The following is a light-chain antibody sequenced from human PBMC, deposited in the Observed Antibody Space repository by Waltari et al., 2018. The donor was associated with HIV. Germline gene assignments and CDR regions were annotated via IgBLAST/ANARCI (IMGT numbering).Light chain of an antibody. Sequence: ENVLTQSPGTLSLSPGERATLSCRASRSVSIHYLTWYQQRPGQAPRLLIYAASTRATAIPDRFSGSGSGTDLTLTISRLEPEDFAVYYCQQYGTSPYTFGQGTKVEI. CDR3: QQYGTSPYT. V-gene: IGKV3-20*01. J-gene: IGKJ2*01. CDR1: RSVSIHY. CDR2: AAS.